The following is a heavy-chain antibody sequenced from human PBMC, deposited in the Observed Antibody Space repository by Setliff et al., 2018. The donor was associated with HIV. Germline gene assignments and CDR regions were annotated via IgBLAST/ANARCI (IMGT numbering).Heavy chain of an antibody. CDR1: GFIFSSYA. CDR2: ISGSGANT. D-gene: IGHD3-22*01. CDR3: ARAQDNYYDSSGYSFDS. Sequence: LRLSCAASGFIFSSYAMSWVRQAPGKGLEWVSAISGSGANTYYADSVKGRFTISRDNAKNTLFLQMNSLRAEDTAVYYCARAQDNYYDSSGYSFDSWGQGSLVTVSS. J-gene: IGHJ4*02. V-gene: IGHV3-23*01.